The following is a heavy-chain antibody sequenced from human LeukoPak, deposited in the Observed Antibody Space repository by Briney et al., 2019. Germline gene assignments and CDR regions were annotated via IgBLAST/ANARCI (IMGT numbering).Heavy chain of an antibody. V-gene: IGHV3-23*01. J-gene: IGHJ4*02. D-gene: IGHD3-22*01. CDR2: ISDSGSST. Sequence: GGSLRLSCAASGFTFSSSAMSWVRQVPGKGLEWVSVISDSGSSTYYADSVKGRFSISRDNSKNTLYLQMNSLRAEDTAVYYCAPLVGSGYYSRFDYWGQGTLVTVSS. CDR1: GFTFSSSA. CDR3: APLVGSGYYSRFDY.